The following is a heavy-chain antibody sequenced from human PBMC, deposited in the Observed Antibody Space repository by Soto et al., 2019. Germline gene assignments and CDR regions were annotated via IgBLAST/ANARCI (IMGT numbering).Heavy chain of an antibody. Sequence: SXGSLRLSCAASGFNVGAFAVNWVRQAPGKGLEWVSGISVSDAFIYYADSVRGRFSISRDASENILYLQMNSLRVDDTALYYCTRETVAGITGLDYWGPGTLVTVSS. CDR3: TRETVAGITGLDY. CDR1: GFNVGAFA. V-gene: IGHV3-23*01. J-gene: IGHJ4*02. D-gene: IGHD1-20*01. CDR2: ISVSDAFI.